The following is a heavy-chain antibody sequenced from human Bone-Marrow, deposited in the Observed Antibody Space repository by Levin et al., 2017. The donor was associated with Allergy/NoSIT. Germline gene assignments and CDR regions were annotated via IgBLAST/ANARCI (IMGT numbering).Heavy chain of an antibody. CDR1: GYSFTSYW. CDR3: ARQGGKIYDFWSGYQFDP. CDR2: IYPGDSDT. Sequence: GESLKISCKGSGYSFTSYWIGWVRQMPGKGLEWMGIIYPGDSDTRYSPSFQGQVTISADKSISTAYLQWSSLKASDTALYYCARQGGKIYDFWSGYQFDPWGQGTLVTVSS. D-gene: IGHD3-3*01. V-gene: IGHV5-51*01. J-gene: IGHJ5*02.